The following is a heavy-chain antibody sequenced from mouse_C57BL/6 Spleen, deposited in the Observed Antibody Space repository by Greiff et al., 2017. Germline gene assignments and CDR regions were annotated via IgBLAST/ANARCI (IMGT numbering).Heavy chain of an antibody. Sequence: EVQRVESGEGLVKPGGSLKLSCAASGFPFSSYAMSWVRQTPEKRLEWVAYISSGGDYIYYADTVKGRFTISRDNARKTLYLQMSSLKAEDTAMYYCTRITTVEGGNYFDYWGQGTTLTVSS. D-gene: IGHD1-1*01. CDR1: GFPFSSYA. J-gene: IGHJ2*01. CDR2: ISSGGDYI. V-gene: IGHV5-9-1*02. CDR3: TRITTVEGGNYFDY.